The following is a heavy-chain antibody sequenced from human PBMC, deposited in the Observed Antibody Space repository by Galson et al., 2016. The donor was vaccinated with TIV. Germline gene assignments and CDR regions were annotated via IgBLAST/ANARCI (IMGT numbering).Heavy chain of an antibody. CDR2: ISTNSSLI. D-gene: IGHD5-24*01. Sequence: SLRLSCEASGFSFSIYNMNWVRQAPGKGLEWISYISTNSSLIYYADSVRGRFTISRDNDKSSLYMQMNSLRAEDTALYYCAREGRDGYNPYFDSWGQGTLVTVSS. CDR3: AREGRDGYNPYFDS. V-gene: IGHV3-48*01. J-gene: IGHJ4*02. CDR1: GFSFSIYN.